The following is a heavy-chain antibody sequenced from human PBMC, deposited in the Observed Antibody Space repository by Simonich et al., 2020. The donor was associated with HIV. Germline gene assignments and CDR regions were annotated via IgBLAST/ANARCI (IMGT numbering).Heavy chain of an antibody. CDR3: ARLTAGGLGEYFQH. D-gene: IGHD6-13*01. CDR2: INHSGST. J-gene: IGHJ1*01. Sequence: QVQLQQWGAGLLKPSETLSLTCAGYGGSFSGYYWSWIRQPPGKGLEWIGEINHSGSTNYNPSLKSRVTISVDTSKNQFSLKLSSVTAADTAVYYCARLTAGGLGEYFQHWGQGTLVTVSS. CDR1: GGSFSGYY. V-gene: IGHV4-34*01.